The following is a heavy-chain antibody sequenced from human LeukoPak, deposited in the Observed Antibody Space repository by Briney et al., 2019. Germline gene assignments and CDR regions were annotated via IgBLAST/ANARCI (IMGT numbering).Heavy chain of an antibody. CDR1: GGSISSGSYY. CDR3: ARDTAAATYYYYGIDV. V-gene: IGHV4-61*02. Sequence: SQTLSLICTVCGGSISSGSYYGSWSRQPAGKVLEWIGRIYTSGSTNYNPSLKSRVTISVDTSKNQFSLKLSSVTAADTAVYYCARDTAAATYYYYGIDVWGQGTTVTVSS. D-gene: IGHD6-13*01. J-gene: IGHJ6*02. CDR2: IYTSGST.